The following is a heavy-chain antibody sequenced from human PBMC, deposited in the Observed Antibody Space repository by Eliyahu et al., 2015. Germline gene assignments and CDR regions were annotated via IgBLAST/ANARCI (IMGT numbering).Heavy chain of an antibody. V-gene: IGHV4-39*01. J-gene: IGHJ4*02. CDR3: ARHGGYNSGWPRFFDY. Sequence: QLQLQESGPGLVKPSETLSLTCTVSGGSXSSGTDYWGWVRQSPGKGLEWIGSIFSSGTTHYKPPLKSRVYMSIDTAKSQLFLKLSSVTAADTAVYYCARHGGYNSGWPRFFDYWGQGALVTVSS. CDR1: GGSXSSGTDY. D-gene: IGHD5-18*01. CDR2: IFSSGTT.